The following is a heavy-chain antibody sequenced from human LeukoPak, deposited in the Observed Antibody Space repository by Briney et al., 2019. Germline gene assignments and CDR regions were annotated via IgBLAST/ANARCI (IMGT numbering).Heavy chain of an antibody. D-gene: IGHD2/OR15-2a*01. CDR3: ATSLD. J-gene: IGHJ3*01. V-gene: IGHV4-39*01. Sequence: SETLSLTCTVSGGSISSTSHFWRWFRQLPGQGLEWLGSLDYRGTSYHNPSLMSRITISVDTSKNQFFLKLSSVTAADTAVYYCATSLDWGQGALVTVSS. CDR2: LDYRGTS. CDR1: GGSISSTSHF.